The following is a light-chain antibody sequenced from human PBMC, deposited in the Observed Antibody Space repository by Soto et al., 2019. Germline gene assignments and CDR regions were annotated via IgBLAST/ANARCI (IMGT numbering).Light chain of an antibody. CDR2: KAS. J-gene: IGKJ4*01. CDR1: QSIGAS. Sequence: DIQRTQSPSTLYASVGDRVTITCRASQSIGASLAWFQQKPGKAPNLLIYKASSLESGVPSRFSCSGSGTEFTLTISTLQPDDFATYYCQQYNSSPLTFGGGTKVEIK. CDR3: QQYNSSPLT. V-gene: IGKV1-5*03.